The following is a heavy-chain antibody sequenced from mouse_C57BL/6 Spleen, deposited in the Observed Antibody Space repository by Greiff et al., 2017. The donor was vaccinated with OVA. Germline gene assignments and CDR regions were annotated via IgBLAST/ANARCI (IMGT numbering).Heavy chain of an antibody. CDR1: GFSLTSYG. V-gene: IGHV2-2*01. CDR3: ARGPPDYYAMDY. CDR2: IWSGGST. J-gene: IGHJ4*01. Sequence: VHLVESGPGLVQPSQSLSITCTVSGFSLTSYGVHWVRQSPGKGLEWLGVIWSGGSTDYNAAFISRLSISKDNSKSQVFFKMNSLQADDTAIYYCARGPPDYYAMDYWGQGTSVTVSS.